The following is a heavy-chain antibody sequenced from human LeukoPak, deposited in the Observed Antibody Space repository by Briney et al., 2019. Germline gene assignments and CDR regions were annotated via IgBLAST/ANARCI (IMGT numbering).Heavy chain of an antibody. CDR3: ARVQSSGWYLASYFDY. CDR1: GYSFTSYW. D-gene: IGHD6-19*01. Sequence: GESLKISCKGSGYSFTSYWTGWVRQMPGKGLEWMGIIYPGDFDTRYSPSFQGQVTISADKSISTAYLQWSSLKASDTAMYYCARVQSSGWYLASYFDYWGQGTLVTVSS. CDR2: IYPGDFDT. J-gene: IGHJ4*02. V-gene: IGHV5-51*01.